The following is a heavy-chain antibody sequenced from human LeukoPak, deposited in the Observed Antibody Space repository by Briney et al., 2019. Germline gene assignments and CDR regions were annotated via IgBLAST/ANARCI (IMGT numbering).Heavy chain of an antibody. V-gene: IGHV3-21*01. CDR3: AREGWNDAEAYDY. Sequence: TGGSLRLSCAASGFTFSSYSMNWVRQAPGEGLEWVSSISSSSSYIYYADSVKGRFTISRDNAKNSLYLQMNSLRAEDTAVYYCAREGWNDAEAYDYWGQGTLVTVSS. CDR2: ISSSSSYI. CDR1: GFTFSSYS. D-gene: IGHD1-1*01. J-gene: IGHJ4*02.